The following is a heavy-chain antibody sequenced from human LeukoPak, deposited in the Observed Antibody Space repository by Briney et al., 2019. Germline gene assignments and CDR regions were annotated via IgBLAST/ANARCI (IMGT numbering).Heavy chain of an antibody. CDR1: GGSFSGYY. CDR2: INHSGST. Sequence: PSETLSLTCAVYGGSFSGYYWSWIRQPPGKGLEWIGEINHSGSTNYNPSLKSRVTISVDTSKNQFSLKLSSVTAADTAVYYCARGGVEMATIKGTQIDYWGQGTLVTVSS. CDR3: ARGGVEMATIKGTQIDY. D-gene: IGHD5-24*01. V-gene: IGHV4-34*01. J-gene: IGHJ4*02.